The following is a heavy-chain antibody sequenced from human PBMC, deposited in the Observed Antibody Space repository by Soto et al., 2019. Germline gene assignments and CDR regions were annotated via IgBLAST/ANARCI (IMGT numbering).Heavy chain of an antibody. V-gene: IGHV3-21*01. CDR3: ARDLSSSWSFDIDY. CDR1: GFTFSSYS. CDR2: ISSSSSYI. D-gene: IGHD6-13*01. J-gene: IGHJ4*02. Sequence: EVQLVESGGGLVKPGGSLRLSCAASGFTFSSYSMNWVRQAPGKGLEWVSSISSSSSYIYYADSVKGRFTISRDNAKNSLYLQMNSVRAEDTAVYYCARDLSSSWSFDIDYWGQGTLVTVSS.